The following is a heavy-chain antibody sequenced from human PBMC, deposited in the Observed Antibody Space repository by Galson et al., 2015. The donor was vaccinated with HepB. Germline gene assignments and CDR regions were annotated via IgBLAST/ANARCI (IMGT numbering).Heavy chain of an antibody. CDR2: INPNSGGT. CDR1: GYTFTDCN. CDR3: ARERYSQDLKEFDY. V-gene: IGHV1-2*02. Sequence: SVKVSCKASGYTFTDCNIHWMRQAPGQGLEWMGWINPNSGGTNYAQKFQGRVTMTRDASISTFYMELSRLTSDDTAVYYCARERYSQDLKEFDYWGQGTLVTVSS. J-gene: IGHJ4*02. D-gene: IGHD5-18*01.